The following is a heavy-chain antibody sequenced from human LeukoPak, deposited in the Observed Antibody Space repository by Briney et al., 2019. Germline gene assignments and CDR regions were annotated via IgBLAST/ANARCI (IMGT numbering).Heavy chain of an antibody. CDR2: IWYDGSDK. V-gene: IGHV3-33*08. CDR3: ARARRSDTVTTTR. CDR1: GFTFSSYG. J-gene: IGHJ4*02. D-gene: IGHD4-17*01. Sequence: GGSLRLSCTVSGFTFSSYGMHWVRQAPGKGLEWVAAIWYDGSDKYYADSVKGRFTISRDNSKNTLYLQMNSLRAEDTAVYYCARARRSDTVTTTRWGQGTLVTVSS.